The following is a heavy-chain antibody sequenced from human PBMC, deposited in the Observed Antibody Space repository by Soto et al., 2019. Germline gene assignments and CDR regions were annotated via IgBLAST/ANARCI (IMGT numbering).Heavy chain of an antibody. D-gene: IGHD2-2*01. CDR1: GGTFSSYT. CDR3: AGGDYCNSTRFYAGGDFDY. Sequence: QVQLVQSGAEVKKPGSSVKVSCKASGGTFSSYTISWVRQAPGQGLEWMGRIIPILGIANYAQKFQGRVTITAEKSTSTAYMELSSLRSEDTAVYYWAGGDYCNSTRFYAGGDFDYWGQGTLVTVSS. CDR2: IIPILGIA. J-gene: IGHJ4*02. V-gene: IGHV1-69*02.